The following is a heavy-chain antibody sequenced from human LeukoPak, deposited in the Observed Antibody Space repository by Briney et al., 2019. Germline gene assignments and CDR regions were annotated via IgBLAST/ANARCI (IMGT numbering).Heavy chain of an antibody. Sequence: SETLSLTCTVSGGSISSGGYYWSWIRQPPGKGLEWIGYIYYSGSTNYNPSLKSRVTISVDTSKNQFSLKLSSVTAADTAVYYCARASQLGPFDYWGQGTLVTVSS. CDR2: IYYSGST. D-gene: IGHD6-13*01. CDR1: GGSISSGGYY. CDR3: ARASQLGPFDY. V-gene: IGHV4-61*08. J-gene: IGHJ4*02.